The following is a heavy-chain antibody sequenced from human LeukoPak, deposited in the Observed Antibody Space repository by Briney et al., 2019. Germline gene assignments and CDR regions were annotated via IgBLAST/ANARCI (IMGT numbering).Heavy chain of an antibody. D-gene: IGHD3-22*01. CDR1: GGSISSSSYY. V-gene: IGHV4-39*07. Sequence: SETLSLTCTVSGGSISSSSYYWVWIRQPPGKGLEWVGSMYYSGSTHYNPSLKSRVTLSVDTSKNQFSLKLNSVTAADTAIYYCARIVENWFDVWGQGTLVTVSS. J-gene: IGHJ5*02. CDR2: MYYSGST. CDR3: ARIVENWFDV.